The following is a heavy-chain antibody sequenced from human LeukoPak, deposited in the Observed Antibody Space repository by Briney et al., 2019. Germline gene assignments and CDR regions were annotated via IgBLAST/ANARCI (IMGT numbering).Heavy chain of an antibody. Sequence: GASVKVSCKASGGTFSSYAISWVRQAPGQGLEWMGWISAYNGNTNYAQKLQGRVTMTTDTSTSTAYMELRSLRSDDTAVYYCARELGEPHWFDPWGQGTLVTVSS. CDR3: ARELGEPHWFDP. V-gene: IGHV1-18*01. CDR2: ISAYNGNT. CDR1: GGTFSSYA. J-gene: IGHJ5*02. D-gene: IGHD1-14*01.